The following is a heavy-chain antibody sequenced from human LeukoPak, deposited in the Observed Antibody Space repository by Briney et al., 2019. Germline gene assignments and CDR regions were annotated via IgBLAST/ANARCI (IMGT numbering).Heavy chain of an antibody. CDR3: ARDLGSGWSDLDY. V-gene: IGHV1-2*02. Sequence: ASVKVSCKASVYTFTNFYIHWVRQAPGQGLEWMGWINPNNGGTNYAQKFQGRFTMTRDTSISTAYMELSRLRSDDTAVYYCARDLGSGWSDLDYWGQGTLVTVSS. CDR1: VYTFTNFY. CDR2: INPNNGGT. D-gene: IGHD6-19*01. J-gene: IGHJ4*02.